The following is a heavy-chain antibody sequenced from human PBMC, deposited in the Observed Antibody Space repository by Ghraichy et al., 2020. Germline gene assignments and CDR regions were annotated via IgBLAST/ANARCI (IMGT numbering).Heavy chain of an antibody. Sequence: SQTLSLTCAADGGSFRGYYWHWVRQSPGKGLEWIGEISHSGSTDYNPSLKSRVTISVDTSKNQFSLNLGSVTAADTAVYYCARSYGSYVDWGQGTLVTVSS. J-gene: IGHJ4*02. CDR1: GGSFRGYY. CDR3: ARSYGSYVD. V-gene: IGHV4-34*01. CDR2: ISHSGST. D-gene: IGHD3-10*01.